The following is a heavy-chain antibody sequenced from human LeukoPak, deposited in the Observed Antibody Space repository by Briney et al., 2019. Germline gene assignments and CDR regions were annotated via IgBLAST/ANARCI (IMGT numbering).Heavy chain of an antibody. D-gene: IGHD2-8*01. CDR3: ARAILSPPTLCTTGVCPRDAFDI. Sequence: GESLKISCKGSGYSFTNYWIGWVRQMPGNGLEWMGIIYPGDSDTRYSPSIQGQVTISADKSISTAYLQWSSLKASDTAMYYCARAILSPPTLCTTGVCPRDAFDIWGPGTMVTVSS. CDR1: GYSFTNYW. V-gene: IGHV5-51*01. CDR2: IYPGDSDT. J-gene: IGHJ3*02.